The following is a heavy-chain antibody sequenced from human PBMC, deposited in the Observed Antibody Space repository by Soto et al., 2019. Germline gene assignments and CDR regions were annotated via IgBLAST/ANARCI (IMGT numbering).Heavy chain of an antibody. CDR2: MSPGGNSQ. CDR1: GFTLRSYA. CDR3: ASGAAFYYDTSRY. J-gene: IGHJ4*02. D-gene: IGHD3-22*01. V-gene: IGHV3-30-3*01. Sequence: GVSLRLSCEVSGFTLRSYAMTWVRQAPGEGLEWVAVMSPGGNSQYYADSVKGRFTISRDTSKSTLYLQMTSLRPEDTAVYYCASGAAFYYDTSRYWGQGTLVTVSS.